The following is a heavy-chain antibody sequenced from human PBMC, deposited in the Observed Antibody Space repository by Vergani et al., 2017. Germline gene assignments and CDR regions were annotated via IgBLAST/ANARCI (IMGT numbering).Heavy chain of an antibody. CDR1: GATFRSNT. CDR2: IIPVLGKT. J-gene: IGHJ6*01. CDR3: ARDRRGYGGERENYYYGMDG. D-gene: IGHD2-21*01. Sequence: QVQLVQSGAEVKKPGSSVKVSCKASGATFRSNTISWVRQVPGQGLEWMGRIIPVLGKTKYAQDFQGRLTITADTSTSTAYMELTSLRSQDTAVYYCARDRRGYGGERENYYYGMDGWREATTVTDSS. V-gene: IGHV1-69*08.